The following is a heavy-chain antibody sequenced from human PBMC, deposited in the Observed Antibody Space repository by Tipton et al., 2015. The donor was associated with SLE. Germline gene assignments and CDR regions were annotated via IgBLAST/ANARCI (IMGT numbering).Heavy chain of an antibody. V-gene: IGHV4-38-2*02. J-gene: IGHJ4*02. Sequence: TLSLTCAVSGYSISIGYYWGWIRQPPGKGLEWLGGLYYSGSTNYNPSLKSRVTISVDTSKNQFSLKLSSVTAADTAVYYCAREGFDCWGQGTLVTVPS. CDR3: AREGFDC. CDR2: LYYSGST. CDR1: GYSISIGYY.